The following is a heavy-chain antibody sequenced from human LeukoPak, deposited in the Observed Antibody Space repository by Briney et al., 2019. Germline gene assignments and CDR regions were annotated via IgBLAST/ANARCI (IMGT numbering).Heavy chain of an antibody. V-gene: IGHV5-51*01. D-gene: IGHD2-21*01. CDR3: ATSGPFHCGGDCYVSRTSRDAFDL. Sequence: GESLKISCKGSGYSFTSYWIGWVRQMPGKGLEWMGIIYPGDSDTRYSPSFQGQVTISADKSISTAYLQRSSLTAPDTPMYYCATSGPFHCGGDCYVSRTSRDAFDLWGQGTMVTVSS. CDR2: IYPGDSDT. CDR1: GYSFTSYW. J-gene: IGHJ3*01.